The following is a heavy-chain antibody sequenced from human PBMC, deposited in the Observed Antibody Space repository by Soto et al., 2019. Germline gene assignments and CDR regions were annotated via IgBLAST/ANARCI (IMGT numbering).Heavy chain of an antibody. V-gene: IGHV3-30*18. J-gene: IGHJ6*02. CDR3: AKETRSRAVTATRVNGMDV. Sequence: QVQLVESGGGVVQPGRSLRLSCAPSGFSFSDFGMHWVRQAPGKGLEWVAAISHDGSNQYYGDSVKGRFSISRDHSNNRLYLQMNNLKVEDSAIHFCAKETRSRAVTATRVNGMDVWGQWTTVTVSS. CDR1: GFSFSDFG. D-gene: IGHD2-21*02. CDR2: ISHDGSNQ.